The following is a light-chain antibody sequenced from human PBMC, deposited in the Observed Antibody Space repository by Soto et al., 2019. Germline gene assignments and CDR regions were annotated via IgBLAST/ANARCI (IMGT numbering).Light chain of an antibody. Sequence: EIVMTQSPATLSVSPGERATLSCRASQRVSTNLAWYQQKPGQAPRPLIYGASTRATGIPGRFSGSGAETEFTLTLSNLQSEDFAVYCCQQYSDWPPTYTFGQGTKLEIK. CDR1: QRVSTN. CDR3: QQYSDWPPTYT. J-gene: IGKJ2*01. CDR2: GAS. V-gene: IGKV3-15*01.